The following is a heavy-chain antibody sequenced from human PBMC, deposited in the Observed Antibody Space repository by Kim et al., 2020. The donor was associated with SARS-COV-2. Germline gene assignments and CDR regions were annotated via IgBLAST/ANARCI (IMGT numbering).Heavy chain of an antibody. D-gene: IGHD3-22*01. CDR3: AREVRGYYDSSGYDPFDY. V-gene: IGHV1-18*01. J-gene: IGHJ4*02. CDR2: ISAYNGNT. CDR1: GYTFTSYG. Sequence: ASVKVSCKASGYTFTSYGISWVRQAPGQGLEWMGWISAYNGNTNYAQKLQGRVTMTTDTSTSTAYMELRSLRSDDTAVYYCAREVRGYYDSSGYDPFDYWGQGTLVTVSS.